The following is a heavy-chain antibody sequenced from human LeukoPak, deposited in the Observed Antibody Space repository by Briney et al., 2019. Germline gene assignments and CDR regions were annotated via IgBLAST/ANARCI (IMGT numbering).Heavy chain of an antibody. D-gene: IGHD3-9*01. Sequence: PGGSLRLSCAASGFTFSSYAMSWVRQAPGKGLEWVSAISGSGGSTYYADSVKGRFTISRDNSKNTLYLQMNSLRAEDTAVYYCAKDSTGISTGYYAPGEDYWGQGTLVTVSS. CDR1: GFTFSSYA. CDR3: AKDSTGISTGYYAPGEDY. CDR2: ISGSGGST. V-gene: IGHV3-23*01. J-gene: IGHJ4*02.